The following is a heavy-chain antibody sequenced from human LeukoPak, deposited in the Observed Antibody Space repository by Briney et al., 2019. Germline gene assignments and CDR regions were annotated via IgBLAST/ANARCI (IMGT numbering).Heavy chain of an antibody. CDR3: ARGPQHSYGE. J-gene: IGHJ4*02. CDR1: GGSISSYY. CDR2: IYYSGST. V-gene: IGHV4-59*01. D-gene: IGHD5-18*01. Sequence: PSETLSLTCTVSGGSISSYYWSWIRQPPGKGLEWIGYIYYSGSTNYNPSLRSRVTISVDTSKSQFSLKLSSVTAADTAVYYCARGPQHSYGEWGQGTLVTVSS.